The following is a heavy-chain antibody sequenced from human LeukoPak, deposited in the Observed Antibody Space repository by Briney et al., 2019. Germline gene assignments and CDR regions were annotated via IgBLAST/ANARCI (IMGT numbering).Heavy chain of an antibody. CDR3: ARGRGVRGVVISGY. V-gene: IGHV1-8*01. CDR2: MNPNSGNT. Sequence: PVASVKVSCKASGYTFTSYDINWVRQATGQGLEWMGWMNPNSGNTGYAQKFQGRVTMTRNTSITTAYMELSSLRSEDTAVYYCARGRGVRGVVISGYWAQGTLVTVSS. J-gene: IGHJ4*02. D-gene: IGHD3-10*01. CDR1: GYTFTSYD.